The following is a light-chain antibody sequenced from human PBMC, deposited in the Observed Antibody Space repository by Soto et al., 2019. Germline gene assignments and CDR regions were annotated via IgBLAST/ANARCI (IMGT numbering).Light chain of an antibody. CDR2: DVS. V-gene: IGLV2-14*01. Sequence: QSVLTQPASVSGTPGQSITISCPGTSSDIGTYNYVSWYQQHPGKAPKLMIYDVSNRPSGVSNRFSGSKSGSTASLTISGLQAEDEADYYCNSYTTSTTFVFGTGTKVTVL. CDR1: SSDIGTYNY. J-gene: IGLJ1*01. CDR3: NSYTTSTTFV.